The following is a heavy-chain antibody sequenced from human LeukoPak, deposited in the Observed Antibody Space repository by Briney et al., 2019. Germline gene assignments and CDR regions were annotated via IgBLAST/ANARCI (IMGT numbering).Heavy chain of an antibody. Sequence: PGGSLRLSCTASGFTSSSSAMNWVRHTPGKRLEWVSYISSTSSTIYYADSVKGRFTISRDNSKNSLYLQMNSLRAEDTAVYYCASRDWFDPWGQGTLVTVSS. V-gene: IGHV3-48*01. CDR3: ASRDWFDP. CDR1: GFTSSSSA. J-gene: IGHJ5*02. CDR2: ISSTSSTI.